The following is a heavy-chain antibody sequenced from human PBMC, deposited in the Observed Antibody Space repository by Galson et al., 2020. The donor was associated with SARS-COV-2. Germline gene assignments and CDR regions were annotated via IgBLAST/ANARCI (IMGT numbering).Heavy chain of an antibody. CDR1: GGSINSNNW. CDR3: ARGVIVPAAKLDF. D-gene: IGHD2-2*01. Sequence: SETLSLTCAVSGGSINSNNWWSWVRQPPGKGLEWIGEIYHSGITNYNPSLKSRVTISVDKSKNQFSLRLTSVTAADTAIYYCARGVIVPAAKLDFWGQGTLVTVSS. V-gene: IGHV4-4*02. J-gene: IGHJ4*02. CDR2: IYHSGIT.